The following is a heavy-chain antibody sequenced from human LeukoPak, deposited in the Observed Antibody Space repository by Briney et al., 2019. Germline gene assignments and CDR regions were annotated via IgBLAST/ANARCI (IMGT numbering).Heavy chain of an antibody. Sequence: GSLRLSCAASGFTFSSYGMSWVRQAPGKGLEWVSAISGSGGSTYYADSVKGRFTISRDNSKNTLYLQMNSLRAEDTAVYYCAKGLRNYCSGGSCYFESAFDIWGQGTMVTVSS. CDR3: AKGLRNYCSGGSCYFESAFDI. V-gene: IGHV3-23*01. CDR1: GFTFSSYG. CDR2: ISGSGGST. J-gene: IGHJ3*02. D-gene: IGHD2-15*01.